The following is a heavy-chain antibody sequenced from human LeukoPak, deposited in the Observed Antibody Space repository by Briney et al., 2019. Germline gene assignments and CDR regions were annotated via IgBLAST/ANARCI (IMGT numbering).Heavy chain of an antibody. CDR2: IIPIFGTA. CDR3: ARGYCSSTSCYVNNYYYYMDV. CDR1: GGTFSSYA. J-gene: IGHJ6*03. Sequence: ASVKVSCKASGGTFSSYAISWVRQAPGQGLEWMGGIIPIFGTANYAQKFQGRVTITTDESTSTAYMELSSLRSEDTAVYYCARGYCSSTSCYVNNYYYYMDVWGKGTTVTVSS. V-gene: IGHV1-69*05. D-gene: IGHD2-2*01.